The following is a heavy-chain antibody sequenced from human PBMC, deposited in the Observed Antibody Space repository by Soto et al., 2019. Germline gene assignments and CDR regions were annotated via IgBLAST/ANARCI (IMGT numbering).Heavy chain of an antibody. V-gene: IGHV3-30*18. CDR1: GLTFSSYG. Sequence: PGGSLRLSCAASGLTFSSYGMHWVRQAPGKGLEWVAVISYDGSNKYYADSVKGRFTISRDNSKNTLYLQMNSLRAEDTAVYYCAKDRVAAAAGTDYYYYGMDVWGQGTTVTVSS. D-gene: IGHD6-13*01. J-gene: IGHJ6*02. CDR2: ISYDGSNK. CDR3: AKDRVAAAAGTDYYYYGMDV.